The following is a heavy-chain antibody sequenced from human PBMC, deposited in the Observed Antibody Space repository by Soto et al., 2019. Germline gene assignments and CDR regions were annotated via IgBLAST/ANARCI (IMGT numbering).Heavy chain of an antibody. J-gene: IGHJ4*02. CDR1: GLTFSNYA. CDR2: IGGSGSSA. V-gene: IGHV3-23*01. Sequence: EVQLLESGGGLAQPGGSLRLSCEASGLTFSNYAMSWVRQAPGKGLEWVSVIGGSGSSAYYADSVQGRFTISRDNSKNTLLLQMNGLRVEDTAVYYCAKGRNAGFGELCFDHWGQGTLVAVSA. D-gene: IGHD3-10*01. CDR3: AKGRNAGFGELCFDH.